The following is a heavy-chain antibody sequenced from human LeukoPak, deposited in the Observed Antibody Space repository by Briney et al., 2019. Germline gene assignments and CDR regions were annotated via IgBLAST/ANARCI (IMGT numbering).Heavy chain of an antibody. CDR2: INPSGGST. J-gene: IGHJ4*02. V-gene: IGHV1-46*01. CDR1: GYRFTSYF. CDR3: ATAKFGGNSYFDF. D-gene: IGHD4-23*01. Sequence: ASVKVSCKASGYRFTSYFIHWVRQAPGQGLEWMGIINPSGGSTSYAQKFQGRVSMTRDTSTSTVYMDLSSLRSDDTAVYYCATAKFGGNSYFDFGGQGTLVTVSS.